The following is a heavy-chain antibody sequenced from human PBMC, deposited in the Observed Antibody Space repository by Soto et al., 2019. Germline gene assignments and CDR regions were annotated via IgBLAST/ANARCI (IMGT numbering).Heavy chain of an antibody. V-gene: IGHV3-9*01. CDR1: GFPFDDYA. CDR2: ISWNGAAT. Sequence: EAHLVESGGGFVQPGRSPRLSCVASGFPFDDYATHWVRHAPGKGLEWVSGISWNGAATGYADSVKGRFTISRDNAKNYLYLQMSSLRTEDTAIYYCANLPLYGSGFDCWGQGTLISVST. J-gene: IGHJ4*02. D-gene: IGHD3-10*01. CDR3: ANLPLYGSGFDC.